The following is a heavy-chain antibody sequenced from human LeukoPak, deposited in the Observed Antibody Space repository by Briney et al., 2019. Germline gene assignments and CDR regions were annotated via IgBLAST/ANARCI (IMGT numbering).Heavy chain of an antibody. J-gene: IGHJ5*02. D-gene: IGHD3-10*01. V-gene: IGHV1-69*06. CDR2: IIPIFGTA. Sequence: ASVKVSCRASGGTFSSYAISWVRQAPGQGLEWMGGIIPIFGTANYAQKFQGRVTITADKSTSTAYMELSSLRSVDTAVYYCARELRGDWFDPWGQGTLVTVSS. CDR3: ARELRGDWFDP. CDR1: GGTFSSYA.